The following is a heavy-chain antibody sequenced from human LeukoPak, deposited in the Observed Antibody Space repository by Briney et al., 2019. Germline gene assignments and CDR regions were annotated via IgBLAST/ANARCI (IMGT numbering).Heavy chain of an antibody. D-gene: IGHD3-10*01. CDR2: ISSTGATI. Sequence: GGSLRLSCTVSGFTLREYYYIWLRQAPGKGLEWISHISSTGATIIYADSVKGRFTISRDDTKNSLYLQMNSLRAEDTAVYCATIYYYGTGSGDYWGQASLVTVSS. V-gene: IGHV3-11*04. J-gene: IGHJ4*02. CDR3: TIYYYGTGSGDY. CDR1: GFTLREYY.